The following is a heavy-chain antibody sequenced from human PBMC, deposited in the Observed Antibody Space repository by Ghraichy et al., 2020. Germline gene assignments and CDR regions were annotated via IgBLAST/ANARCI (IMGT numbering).Heavy chain of an antibody. D-gene: IGHD2-2*01. Sequence: SCAASGFTFSNAWMSWVRQAPGKGLEWVGRIKSKTDGGTRDYAAPVKGRFTISRDDSKNTLYLQMNSLKTEDTAVYYCTTTPGDSVVIPAARGTNYYYYYMDVWGKGTTVTVSS. V-gene: IGHV3-15*01. CDR2: IKSKTDGGTR. CDR1: GFTFSNAW. J-gene: IGHJ6*03. CDR3: TTTPGDSVVIPAARGTNYYYYYMDV.